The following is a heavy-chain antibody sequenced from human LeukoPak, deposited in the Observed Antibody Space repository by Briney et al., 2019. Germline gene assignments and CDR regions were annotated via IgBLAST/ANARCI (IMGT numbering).Heavy chain of an antibody. CDR3: AKDGLYFDGSTHIYYFDS. Sequence: GGSLRLSCAASGFSFGGYAMTWVRQAPGKGLEWVSSITYNGAATYYLDSVKARFTISKDNSRSTLYLQMDGLTAEDTALYYCAKDGLYFDGSTHIYYFDSWGQGTLVAVSS. D-gene: IGHD3-9*01. CDR1: GFSFGGYA. V-gene: IGHV3-23*01. CDR2: ITYNGAAT. J-gene: IGHJ4*02.